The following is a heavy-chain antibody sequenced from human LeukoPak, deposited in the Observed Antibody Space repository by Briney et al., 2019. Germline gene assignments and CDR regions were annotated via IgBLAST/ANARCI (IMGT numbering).Heavy chain of an antibody. V-gene: IGHV3-48*01. Sequence: GGSLRLSCAASGFTFSSYSLNWLRQAPGKGLEWVSYISSSSSTIYLADSVKGRFTISRDNAKNSLYLQMNSLRAEDTAVYYCASLGPHVLRYFDWLLDDAFDIWGQGTMVTVSS. CDR2: ISSSSSTI. J-gene: IGHJ3*02. CDR3: ASLGPHVLRYFDWLLDDAFDI. CDR1: GFTFSSYS. D-gene: IGHD3-9*01.